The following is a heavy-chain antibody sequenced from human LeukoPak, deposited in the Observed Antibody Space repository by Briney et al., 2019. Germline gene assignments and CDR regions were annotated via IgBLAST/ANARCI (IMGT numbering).Heavy chain of an antibody. CDR1: GGSFSGYY. V-gene: IGHV4-34*01. Sequence: SETLSLTCAVYGGSFSGYYWSWIRQPPGKGLEWIGEVNHSGSTKYSPSLKSRVTISVDTSKNQFSLKLSSVTAADTAMYYCVKSGGYGLIDYWGQGTLVTVSS. CDR3: VKSGGYGLIDY. CDR2: VNHSGST. J-gene: IGHJ4*02. D-gene: IGHD1-26*01.